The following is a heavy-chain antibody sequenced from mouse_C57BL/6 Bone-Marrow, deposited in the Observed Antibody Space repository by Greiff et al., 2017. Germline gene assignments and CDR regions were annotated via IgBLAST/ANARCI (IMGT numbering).Heavy chain of an antibody. CDR3: ARGGTTVVEDY. J-gene: IGHJ2*01. CDR2: IYPGDGDT. Sequence: QVQLKESGPELVKPGASVKISCKASGYAFSSSWMNWVKQRPGKGLEWIGRIYPGDGDTNYNGKFKGKATLTADKSSSTAYMQLSSLTSEDSAVYFCARGGTTVVEDYWGQGTTLTVSS. V-gene: IGHV1-82*01. D-gene: IGHD1-1*01. CDR1: GYAFSSSW.